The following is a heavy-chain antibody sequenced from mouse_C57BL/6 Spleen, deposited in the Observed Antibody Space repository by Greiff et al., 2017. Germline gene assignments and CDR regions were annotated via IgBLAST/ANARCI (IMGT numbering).Heavy chain of an antibody. CDR2: ILPGSGST. J-gene: IGHJ4*01. CDR3: ARFGGGQSYCSSYRYYAMDY. V-gene: IGHV1-9*01. D-gene: IGHD1-1*01. Sequence: VQLQQSGAELMKPGASVKLSCKATGYTFTGYWIEWVKQRPGHGLEWIGEILPGSGSTNYNEKFKGKATFTADPSYNTASMHLNSLTTEDSAIYYCARFGGGQSYCSSYRYYAMDYWGQGTSVTVSS. CDR1: GYTFTGYW.